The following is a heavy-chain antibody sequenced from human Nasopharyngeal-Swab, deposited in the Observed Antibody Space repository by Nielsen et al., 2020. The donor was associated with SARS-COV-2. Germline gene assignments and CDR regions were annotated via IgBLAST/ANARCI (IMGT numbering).Heavy chain of an antibody. J-gene: IGHJ3*02. CDR2: IYSSGGT. Sequence: GESLKISCAASGFTVNSNFMTWVRQAPGKGLEWVSLIYSSGGTHYADSVKGRFTISRDNSNNTLYLQMNNLRPDDTAVYYCARDGYSYDDAFDIWGQGTLVTVSS. D-gene: IGHD5-18*01. V-gene: IGHV3-66*03. CDR3: ARDGYSYDDAFDI. CDR1: GFTVNSNF.